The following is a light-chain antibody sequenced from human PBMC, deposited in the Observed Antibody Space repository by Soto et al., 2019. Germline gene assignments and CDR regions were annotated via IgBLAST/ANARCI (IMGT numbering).Light chain of an antibody. J-gene: IGLJ1*01. CDR1: SRYVGHHNY. Sequence: QSVLTRPPSASGFPGQSVTISCPGTSRYVGHHNYVSWSQHHPGKAPKLVIYEVSQRPSGVPDRFSGSKSGNTASLTVSGLQADDEADYYCSSYAGSNSYVFGTGTKVTVL. CDR3: SSYAGSNSYV. V-gene: IGLV2-8*01. CDR2: EVS.